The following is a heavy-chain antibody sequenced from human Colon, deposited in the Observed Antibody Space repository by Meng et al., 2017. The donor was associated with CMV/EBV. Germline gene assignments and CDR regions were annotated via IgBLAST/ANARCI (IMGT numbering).Heavy chain of an antibody. Sequence: GESLKISCTASGFTFSTLTMHWVRQAPGKGLEWVSSISGSSNYRYYAASVKGRFTISRDNAKNSLYLQMNSLRAEDTAVYYCARGEVPAAIPNYDFWSGYYYMSYYYGMDVWGQGTTVTVSS. D-gene: IGHD3-3*01. CDR1: GFTFSTLT. V-gene: IGHV3-21*01. CDR2: ISGSSNYR. CDR3: ARGEVPAAIPNYDFWSGYYYMSYYYGMDV. J-gene: IGHJ6*02.